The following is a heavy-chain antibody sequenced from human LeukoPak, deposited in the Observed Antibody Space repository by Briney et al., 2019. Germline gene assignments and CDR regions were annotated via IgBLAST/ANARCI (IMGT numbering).Heavy chain of an antibody. D-gene: IGHD3-10*01. Sequence: GGSLRLSCVASGSTFSNYGMHWVRQAPGKGLEWMAFIRYDESNKYYADSVKGRFTISRDNSKNTLYLQMNSLRAEDTAVYYCAKEGLWFGEFNLNYFDYWGQGTLVTVSS. CDR3: AKEGLWFGEFNLNYFDY. J-gene: IGHJ4*02. V-gene: IGHV3-30*02. CDR2: IRYDESNK. CDR1: GSTFSNYG.